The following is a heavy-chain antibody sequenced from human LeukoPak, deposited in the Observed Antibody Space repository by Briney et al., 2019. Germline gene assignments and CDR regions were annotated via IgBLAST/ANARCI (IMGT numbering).Heavy chain of an antibody. Sequence: ASVKVSCKASGGTFSSYAISWVRQAPGQGLEWMGWFNPDSGGTHYAQKFQGRVTMTRDTSISTAYMELNRLRSDDTAAYYCARQQQLLDYWGQGTLVTVSS. CDR1: GGTFSSYA. J-gene: IGHJ4*02. V-gene: IGHV1-2*02. CDR2: FNPDSGGT. CDR3: ARQQQLLDY. D-gene: IGHD6-13*01.